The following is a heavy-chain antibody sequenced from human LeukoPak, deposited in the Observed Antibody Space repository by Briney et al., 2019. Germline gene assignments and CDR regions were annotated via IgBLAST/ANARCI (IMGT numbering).Heavy chain of an antibody. CDR1: GFYFGDYG. J-gene: IGHJ4*02. V-gene: IGHV3-20*04. D-gene: IGHD3-22*01. CDR2: ITWNGETT. Sequence: GGSLRLSCSGSGFYFGDYGMSWVRHAPGKGLEWVSGITWNGETTSYAQSVKGRFTISRDNSRNSLYLQMNSLEADDTAFYYCARDWRSGYSIDFWGQGVLVTVSS. CDR3: ARDWRSGYSIDF.